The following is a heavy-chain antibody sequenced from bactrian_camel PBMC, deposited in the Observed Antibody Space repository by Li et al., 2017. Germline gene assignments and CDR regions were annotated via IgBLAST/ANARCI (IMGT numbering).Heavy chain of an antibody. CDR2: ICPRGDGV. CDR1: AYTLADSD. CDR3: AADDGMLPIQALAVDRYKY. V-gene: IGHV3S66*01. Sequence: VQLVESGGGSVQAGGTLSLSCTNAGSSAYTLADSDMGWFRQAPGEEREGVAAICPRGDGVYYAGSVKGRFTISLDDVNHMLYLQMNNLKPEDTAMYYCAADDGMLPIQALAVDRYKYWGRGTQVTVS. D-gene: IGHD3*01. J-gene: IGHJ4*01.